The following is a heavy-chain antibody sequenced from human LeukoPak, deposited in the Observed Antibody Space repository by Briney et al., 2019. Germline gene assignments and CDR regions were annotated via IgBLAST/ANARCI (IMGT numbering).Heavy chain of an antibody. CDR3: ARGRMVRGTVYFDY. Sequence: ASVKVSCKASGYTFTGYDINWVRQATGQGLEWMGWMNPNSGNTGYAQKFQGRVTMTRNTSISTAYMELSSLRSEDTAVYYCARGRMVRGTVYFDYWGQGTLVTVSS. CDR1: GYTFTGYD. D-gene: IGHD3-10*01. CDR2: MNPNSGNT. J-gene: IGHJ4*02. V-gene: IGHV1-8*01.